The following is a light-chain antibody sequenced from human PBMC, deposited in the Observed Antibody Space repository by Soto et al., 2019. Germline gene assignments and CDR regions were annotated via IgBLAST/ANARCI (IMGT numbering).Light chain of an antibody. J-gene: IGKJ5*01. CDR1: QSISSW. V-gene: IGKV1-5*01. CDR2: DAS. Sequence: DIQMTQSPSTLSASVGDRVTITCRASQSISSWLAWYQQKPGKAPKVLIYDASNLESGVPSRFSGSGSGTEGTITISSLKQDDFATYYCQQYNSYTITFGQGTRLEIK. CDR3: QQYNSYTIT.